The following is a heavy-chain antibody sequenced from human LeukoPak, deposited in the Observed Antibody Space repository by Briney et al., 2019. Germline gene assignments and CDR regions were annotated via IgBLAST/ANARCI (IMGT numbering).Heavy chain of an antibody. CDR2: IRYDGSNK. V-gene: IGHV3-30*02. Sequence: GGSPRLSCAASGFTFSSYGMHWVRQAPGKGLEWVAFIRYDGSNKYYADSVKGRFTISRDNSKNTLYLQMNSLRAEDTAVYFCARDTPMLAGPNLYYYMDVRGKGTTVTISS. CDR1: GFTFSSYG. J-gene: IGHJ6*03. D-gene: IGHD5-18*01. CDR3: ARDTPMLAGPNLYYYMDV.